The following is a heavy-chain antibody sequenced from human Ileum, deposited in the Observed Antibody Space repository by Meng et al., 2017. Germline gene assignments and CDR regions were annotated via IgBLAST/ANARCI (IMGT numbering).Heavy chain of an antibody. D-gene: IGHD3/OR15-3a*01. V-gene: IGHV4-4*02. CDR3: ASHDFYSLDS. CDR1: GGFFSSDNW. J-gene: IGHJ4*02. CDR2: ISQSGST. Sequence: QVRLQESGPGLGKPSGTLSLTCAVSGGFFSSDNWGSWVRQPPGKGLEWIGEISQSGSTNYNPSLKSRVTMSVDKSKNQVSLKLSSVTAADTAVYFCASHDFYSLDSWGQGTLVTV.